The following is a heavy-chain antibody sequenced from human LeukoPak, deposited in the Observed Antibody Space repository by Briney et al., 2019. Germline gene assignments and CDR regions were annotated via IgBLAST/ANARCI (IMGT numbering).Heavy chain of an antibody. V-gene: IGHV4-34*01. Sequence: SETLSHTRAVYRGSFSGYYWSSMRPPPAKGVEWIGEINHSGSTNYNPSLKSRVTISVDTSKNQFSLKLSSVNAATTAVYYFVRHDSTSGSYYRRRTWFEPWGQGILVTVSS. CDR2: INHSGST. D-gene: IGHD3-10*01. J-gene: IGHJ5*02. CDR3: VRHDSTSGSYYRRRTWFEP. CDR1: RGSFSGYY.